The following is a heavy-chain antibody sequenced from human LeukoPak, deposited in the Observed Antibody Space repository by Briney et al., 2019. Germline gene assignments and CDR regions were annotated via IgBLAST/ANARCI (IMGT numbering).Heavy chain of an antibody. CDR1: GYTFTSYG. V-gene: IGHV1-18*01. CDR2: ISAYNGNT. J-gene: IGHJ6*03. D-gene: IGHD1-26*01. Sequence: GASVKVSCKASGYTFTSYGISWVRQAPGQGLEWMGWISAYNGNTNYAQKLQGRVTMTTDTSTSTAYMELRSLRSDDTAVYYCARGIVGATSYYYYYYMDVWGKGTTVTVSS. CDR3: ARGIVGATSYYYYYYMDV.